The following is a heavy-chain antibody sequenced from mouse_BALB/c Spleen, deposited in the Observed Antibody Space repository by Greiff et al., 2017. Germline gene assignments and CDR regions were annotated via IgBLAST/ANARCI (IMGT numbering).Heavy chain of an antibody. Sequence: EVKLVESGGGLVKPGGSLKLSCAASGFTFSSYAMSWVRQSPEKRLEWVAEISSGGSYTYYPDTVTGRFTISRDNAKNTLYLEMSSLRSEDTAMYYCARVDRDYGSSYVCAYWGQGTLVTVSA. CDR3: ARVDRDYGSSYVCAY. CDR1: GFTFSSYA. V-gene: IGHV5-9-4*01. CDR2: ISSGGSYT. D-gene: IGHD1-1*01. J-gene: IGHJ3*01.